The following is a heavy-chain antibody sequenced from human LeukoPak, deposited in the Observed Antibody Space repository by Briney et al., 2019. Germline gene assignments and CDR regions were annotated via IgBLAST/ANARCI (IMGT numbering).Heavy chain of an antibody. CDR3: ARRRGCSGGSCYHFDY. V-gene: IGHV4-39*01. CDR2: VYYSGST. Sequence: SETLSPTCTVSGGSISISSYYWGWIRQPPGKGLEWIGSVYYSGSTYYNPSFKSRVTISVDTSKNQFSLKLSSVTAADTAVYYCARRRGCSGGSCYHFDYWGQGTLVTVSS. CDR1: GGSISISSYY. D-gene: IGHD2-15*01. J-gene: IGHJ4*02.